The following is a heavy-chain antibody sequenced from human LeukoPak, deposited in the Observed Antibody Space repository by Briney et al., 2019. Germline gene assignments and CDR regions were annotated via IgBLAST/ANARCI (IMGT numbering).Heavy chain of an antibody. CDR2: ISSSSTTI. CDR3: ATDLVVVAPLQFDY. V-gene: IGHV3-48*01. CDR1: GFTFSSYS. J-gene: IGHJ4*02. D-gene: IGHD2-2*01. Sequence: PGGSLRLSCAASGFTFSSYSMNWVRQAPGKGLECVSYISSSSTTIYYADSVKGRFTISRDNAKNSLYLQMNSLRAEDTAVYYCATDLVVVAPLQFDYWGQGTLVTVSS.